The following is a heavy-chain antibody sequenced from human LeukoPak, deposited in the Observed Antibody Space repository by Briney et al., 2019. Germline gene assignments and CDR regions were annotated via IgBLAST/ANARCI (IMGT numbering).Heavy chain of an antibody. CDR3: TRRDCTRASCYASD. CDR1: GFIFSDYY. Sequence: GGSLRLSCTASGFIFSDYYMGWVRQAPGQGLEWISYISTIGYTSYADSVKGRSTISRDTAKKSVYLQMNSLRAEDTSIYYCTRRDCTRASCYASDWGQGTLVTVSS. V-gene: IGHV3-11*06. CDR2: ISTIGYT. D-gene: IGHD2-2*01. J-gene: IGHJ4*02.